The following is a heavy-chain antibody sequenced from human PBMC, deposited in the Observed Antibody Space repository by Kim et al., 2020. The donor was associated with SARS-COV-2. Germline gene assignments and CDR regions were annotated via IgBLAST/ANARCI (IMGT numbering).Heavy chain of an antibody. Sequence: LKSRVTISVDTSKNQFSLKLSSVTAADAAVYYCARAPQGGYDSSGPWDPWGQGTLVTVSS. D-gene: IGHD3-22*01. CDR3: ARAPQGGYDSSGPWDP. J-gene: IGHJ5*02. V-gene: IGHV4-59*01.